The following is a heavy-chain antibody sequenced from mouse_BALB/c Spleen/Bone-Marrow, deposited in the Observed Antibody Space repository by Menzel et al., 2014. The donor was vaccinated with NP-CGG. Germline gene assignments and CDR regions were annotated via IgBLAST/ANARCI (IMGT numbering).Heavy chain of an antibody. J-gene: IGHJ4*01. Sequence: QVHVKQSGAELVKPGASVKLSCKASGYTFTSHYMYWVKQRPGQSLEWFGEINPSNGGTNFSEKFKNKATLTVDKSSSTAYMQLSSLTSEDSAVYYCSRGRRDALDYWGQGTSVTVSS. V-gene: IGHV1S81*02. CDR2: INPSNGGT. CDR1: GYTFTSHY. CDR3: SRGRRDALDY.